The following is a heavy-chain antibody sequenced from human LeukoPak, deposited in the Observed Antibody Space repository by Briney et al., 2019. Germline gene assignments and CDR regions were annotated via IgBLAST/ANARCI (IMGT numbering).Heavy chain of an antibody. V-gene: IGHV4-59*05. D-gene: IGHD3-10*01. CDR3: ARRIGGSGSGFDY. CDR2: IYYSGST. CDR1: GGSIRSYY. Sequence: SETLSLTCTVSGGSIRSYYWSWIRQAPGKGLEWIGSIYYSGSTYYNPSLKSRVTISVDTSKNQFSLKLSSVTAADTAVYYCARRIGGSGSGFDYWGQGTLVTVSS. J-gene: IGHJ4*02.